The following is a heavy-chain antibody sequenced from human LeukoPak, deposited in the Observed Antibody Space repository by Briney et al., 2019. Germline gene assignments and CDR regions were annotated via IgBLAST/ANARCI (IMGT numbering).Heavy chain of an antibody. V-gene: IGHV3-7*03. Sequence: GGSLRLSCAASGLTFSRCWMSWVRQAPGKGLEWVADINQDGSGKYYVDSVKGRFTISRDNSKNTLYLQMNSLTVEDTAVYYCARVEYSYGPPYYYFYYMDVWGKGTTVTVSS. CDR2: INQDGSGK. D-gene: IGHD5-18*01. CDR1: GLTFSRCW. CDR3: ARVEYSYGPPYYYFYYMDV. J-gene: IGHJ6*03.